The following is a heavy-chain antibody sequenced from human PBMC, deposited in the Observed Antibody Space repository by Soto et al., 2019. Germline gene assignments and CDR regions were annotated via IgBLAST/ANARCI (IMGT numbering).Heavy chain of an antibody. CDR1: GYSFTSYW. D-gene: IGHD3-22*01. CDR3: ARNYYDSSGTYLGDFDY. V-gene: IGHV5-51*01. J-gene: IGHJ4*02. Sequence: GESLKISCKGSGYSFTSYWIGWVRQMPGKGLEWMGIIYPGDSDTRYSPSFQGQVTISADKSISTAYLQWSSLKASDTAMYYCARNYYDSSGTYLGDFDYWGQGTLVTVSS. CDR2: IYPGDSDT.